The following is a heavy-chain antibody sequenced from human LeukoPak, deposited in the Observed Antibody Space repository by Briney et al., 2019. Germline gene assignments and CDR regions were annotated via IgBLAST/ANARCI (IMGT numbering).Heavy chain of an antibody. CDR2: IIPYSGDA. Sequence: GASVKVSCKASGYIFTDYYMHWVRQAPGQGLEWMGRIIPYSGDAAYAPKFQGRVAMTRDTSISTAYMELNRLRSDDTAVYFCATAAGTYCTGGSRYDGDNWGQGTLVTVSA. D-gene: IGHD2-15*01. CDR1: GYIFTDYY. V-gene: IGHV1-2*06. CDR3: ATAAGTYCTGGSRYDGDN. J-gene: IGHJ4*02.